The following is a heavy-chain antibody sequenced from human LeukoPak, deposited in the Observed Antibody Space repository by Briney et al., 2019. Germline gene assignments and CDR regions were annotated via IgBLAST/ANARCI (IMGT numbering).Heavy chain of an antibody. CDR2: IYTSGST. D-gene: IGHD3-3*01. V-gene: IGHV4-4*07. Sequence: SETLSLTCTVSGGSISSYYWSWIRQPAGKGLEWIGRIYTSGSTNYNPSLKSRVTMSVDTSKNQFSLKLSSVTAADTAVYYCARDYPAAIFGVGNWFDPWGQGTLVTVSS. J-gene: IGHJ5*02. CDR3: ARDYPAAIFGVGNWFDP. CDR1: GGSISSYY.